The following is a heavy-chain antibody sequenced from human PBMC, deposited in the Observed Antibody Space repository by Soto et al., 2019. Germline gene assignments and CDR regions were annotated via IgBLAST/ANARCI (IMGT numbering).Heavy chain of an antibody. CDR2: INAGNGNT. V-gene: IGHV1-3*01. CDR1: GYTFTSYA. Sequence: QVQLVQSGAEVKKPGASVKVSCKASGYTFTSYAMHWVRQAPGQRLEWMGWINAGNGNTKYSQKFQGRVTITRDTSASTADMELSSLRSEDTAVYYWARVSGIAVAEVWGQGTLVTVSS. CDR3: ARVSGIAVAEV. D-gene: IGHD6-19*01. J-gene: IGHJ4*02.